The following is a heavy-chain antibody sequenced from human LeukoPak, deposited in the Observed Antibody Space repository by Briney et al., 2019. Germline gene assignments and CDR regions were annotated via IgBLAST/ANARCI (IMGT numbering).Heavy chain of an antibody. V-gene: IGHV1-69*10. CDR3: ARAPYYGDYDTYGMDV. J-gene: IGHJ6*02. CDR2: IIPILGIA. CDR1: GGTFSSYA. D-gene: IGHD4-17*01. Sequence: SVKVSCKASGGTFSSYAISWVRQAPGQGLEWMGRIIPILGIANYAQKFQGRVTITADKSTSTAYMELSSLRSEDTAVYYCARAPYYGDYDTYGMDVWGQGTTVTVSS.